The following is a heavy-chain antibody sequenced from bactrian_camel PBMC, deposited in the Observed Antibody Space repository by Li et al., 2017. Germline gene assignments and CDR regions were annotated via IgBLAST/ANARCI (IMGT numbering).Heavy chain of an antibody. Sequence: HVQLVESGGGSVQAGGSLRLSCSVSGVTMCMGWFRRAPGKEREAIATIGSDRQTSYTDSVKGRFTISKDESDNSLYLQMNDLKPEDTAMYYCAAKWSTGGRWQDQNMWNYWGQGTQVTVS. CDR1: GVTMC. CDR3: AAKWSTGGRWQDQNMWNY. D-gene: IGHD2*01. V-gene: IGHV3S55*01. J-gene: IGHJ4*01. CDR2: IGSDRQT.